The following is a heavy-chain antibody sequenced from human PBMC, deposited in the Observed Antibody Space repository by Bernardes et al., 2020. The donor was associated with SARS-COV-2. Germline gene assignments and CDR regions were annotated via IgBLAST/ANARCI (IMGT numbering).Heavy chain of an antibody. D-gene: IGHD2-2*01. CDR1: GGSISSYY. CDR3: ASIGYCSSTRCAGFFKH. CDR2: IYYSGTP. V-gene: IGHV4-59*01. J-gene: IGHJ1*01. Sequence: PESLSPTCTIFGGSISSYYWSWIRQSPGKGLEWMGYIYYSGTPTYNPSLKSRVTISADISKNQFSLKLTSVTAADTAVYYWASIGYCSSTRCAGFFKHWGQRTLGTVSS.